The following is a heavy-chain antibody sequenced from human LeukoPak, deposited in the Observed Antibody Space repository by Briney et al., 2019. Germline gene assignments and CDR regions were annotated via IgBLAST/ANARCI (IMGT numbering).Heavy chain of an antibody. CDR3: ARGGSFGEYRFGY. CDR1: GGSISSGDYY. Sequence: SETLSLTCTISGGSISSGDYYWSWIRQPPGKGLEWIGYIYYSGSTYYNPSLKSRVTISVDTSKNQFSLKLSSVTAADTAVYYCARGGSFGEYRFGYWGQGTLVTVSS. J-gene: IGHJ4*02. V-gene: IGHV4-30-4*01. CDR2: IYYSGST. D-gene: IGHD3-10*01.